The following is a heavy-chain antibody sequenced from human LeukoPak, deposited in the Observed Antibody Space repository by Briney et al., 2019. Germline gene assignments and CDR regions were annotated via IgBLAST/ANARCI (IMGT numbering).Heavy chain of an antibody. CDR3: ARDSLGGGDTPRGAIWFDP. V-gene: IGHV1-69*05. Sequence: SVKVSCKASGGTFSSYAISWVRQAPGQGLEWMGGIIPIFGTANYAQKFQGRVTITTDESTSTAYMELSSLRSEDTAVYYCARDSLGGGDTPRGAIWFDPWGQGTLVTVSS. CDR1: GGTFSSYA. CDR2: IIPIFGTA. J-gene: IGHJ5*02. D-gene: IGHD2-21*02.